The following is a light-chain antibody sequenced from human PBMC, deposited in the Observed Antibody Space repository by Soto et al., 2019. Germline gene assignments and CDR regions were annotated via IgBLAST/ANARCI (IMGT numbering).Light chain of an antibody. CDR2: DTN. V-gene: IGLV1-51*01. J-gene: IGLJ3*02. Sequence: QSVLTQPPSVSAAPGQKVTISCSGSFSNIGNNYVSWYQQPPGTAPKLLIYDTNKRSSGIPDRFSASKSGASVILGITGLQTGDEADYYCGTWDDSLSAVVFGGGTKLTVL. CDR1: FSNIGNNY. CDR3: GTWDDSLSAVV.